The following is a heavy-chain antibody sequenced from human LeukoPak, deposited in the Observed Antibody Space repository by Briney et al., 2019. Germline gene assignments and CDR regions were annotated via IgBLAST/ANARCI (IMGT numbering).Heavy chain of an antibody. CDR1: GFTFSSYW. D-gene: IGHD3-16*02. V-gene: IGHV3-74*01. J-gene: IGHJ4*02. Sequence: GGSLRLSCAASGFTFSSYWMHWVRQAPGKGLVWVSRINSDGSSTSYADSVKGRFTISRDNAKNTLYLQMNSLRAEDTAVYYCARDEGYDYVWGSYRFWGPFDYWGQGILVTVSS. CDR2: INSDGSST. CDR3: ARDEGYDYVWGSYRFWGPFDY.